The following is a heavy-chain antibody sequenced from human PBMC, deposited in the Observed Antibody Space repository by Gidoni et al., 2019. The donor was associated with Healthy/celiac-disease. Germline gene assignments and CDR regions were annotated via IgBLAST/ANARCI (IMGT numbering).Heavy chain of an antibody. V-gene: IGHV1-18*04. D-gene: IGHD2-2*02. Sequence: QVQLVQSGAEVKKPGASVKVACTAAGYTFTSYGISWVRQAPGQGLEWMGWISAYNGNRNYAQKLQGRVTMTTDTSTSTAYMELRTLRSDDTAVYYCARVPVVPASIAYIDYWGQGTLVTVSS. CDR3: ARVPVVPASIAYIDY. CDR2: ISAYNGNR. CDR1: GYTFTSYG. J-gene: IGHJ4*02.